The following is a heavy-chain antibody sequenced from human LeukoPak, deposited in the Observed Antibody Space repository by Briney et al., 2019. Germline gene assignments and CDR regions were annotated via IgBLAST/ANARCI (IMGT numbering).Heavy chain of an antibody. J-gene: IGHJ4*02. D-gene: IGHD6-19*01. V-gene: IGHV3-74*01. CDR1: GFAFSSYW. CDR2: INSDGSST. CDR3: ARAGITVASLSD. Sequence: SGGSLRLSCAASGFAFSSYWMHWVRQAPGKGLVWVSRINSDGSSTTYADSVQDRFTISRDNAKNTLYLQMNSLRAEDTAVYYCARAGITVASLSDWGQGTLVTVSS.